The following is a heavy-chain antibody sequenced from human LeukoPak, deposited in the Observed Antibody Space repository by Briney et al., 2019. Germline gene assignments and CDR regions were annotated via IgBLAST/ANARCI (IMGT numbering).Heavy chain of an antibody. CDR3: AKRPGTTAYYMDV. CDR1: GFTFSSYA. J-gene: IGHJ6*03. V-gene: IGHV3-23*01. Sequence: PGGSLRLSCAASGFTFSSYAMSWVRQAPGRGLEWVSLISGSGGTTYNADSMKGRFTISRDNSKNTLYLQMNSLRAEDTAVYYCAKRPGTTAYYMDVWGKGTTVTVSS. CDR2: ISGSGGTT. D-gene: IGHD1-7*01.